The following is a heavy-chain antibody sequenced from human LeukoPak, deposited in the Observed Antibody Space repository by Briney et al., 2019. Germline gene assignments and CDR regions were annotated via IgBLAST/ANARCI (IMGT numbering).Heavy chain of an antibody. J-gene: IGHJ4*02. V-gene: IGHV4-38-2*02. CDR1: GCSISSGHY. CDR2: IYHSGPT. CDR3: ARDVDRFDY. Sequence: SETLSLTCSVSGCSISSGHYWGWIRQPPGKGLEWIGSIYHSGPTYYNPSLKSRVTISVDTSKNHFSLTLSSVTAADTAVYYCARDVDRFDYWGQGTLVTVSS. D-gene: IGHD2-21*01.